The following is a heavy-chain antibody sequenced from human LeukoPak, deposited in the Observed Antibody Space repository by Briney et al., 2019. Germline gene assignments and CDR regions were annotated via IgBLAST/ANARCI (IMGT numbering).Heavy chain of an antibody. CDR3: AKHLGDTSGWDY. J-gene: IGHJ4*02. CDR2: ISGSGGGT. CDR1: GFTFSSYA. D-gene: IGHD6-19*01. Sequence: GGSLRLSCAASGFTFSSYAMSWVRQAPGKGLEWVSAISGSGGGTYYADSVKGRFTISIDNSKNTLSLQTNSPTVDDTALYYCAKHLGDTSGWDYWGQGTLVTVSS. V-gene: IGHV3-23*01.